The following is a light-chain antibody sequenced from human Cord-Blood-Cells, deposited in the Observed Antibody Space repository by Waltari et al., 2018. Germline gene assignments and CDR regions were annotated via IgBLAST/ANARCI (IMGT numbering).Light chain of an antibody. V-gene: IGLV1-51*01. CDR1: SSNIGNNY. CDR3: GTWDSSLSAGV. CDR2: DNN. J-gene: IGLJ3*02. Sequence: QSVLTQPPSVSAAPGQKVTIYCSGSSSNIGNNYVSWSQQLPGTAPKLLIYDNNKRPSGIPDRFSGSKSGTSATLGITGLQTGDEADYYCGTWDSSLSAGVFGGGTKLTVL.